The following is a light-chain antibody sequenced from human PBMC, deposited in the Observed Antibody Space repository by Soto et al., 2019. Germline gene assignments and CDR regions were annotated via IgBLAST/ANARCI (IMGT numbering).Light chain of an antibody. CDR2: WAT. V-gene: IGKV4-1*01. J-gene: IGKJ5*01. Sequence: DIGMTQSPDFMAVSPGEIAPRHSKXRXXXXDRSYDKKYLAWYQQKKGQPPKXXIYWATARESGVPDRFSGSGYETDFNLTISSMQAEDAAAYYCQPHSRLPLTFGPATRLE. CDR3: QPHSRLPLT. CDR1: XXXXDRSYDKKY.